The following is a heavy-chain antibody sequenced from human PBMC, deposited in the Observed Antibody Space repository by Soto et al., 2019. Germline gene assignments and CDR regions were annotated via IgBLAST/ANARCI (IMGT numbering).Heavy chain of an antibody. Sequence: GGSLRLSCAASGFTFDDYAMHWVRQAPGKGLEWVSGISWNSGSIGYADSVKGRFTISRDNAKNSLYLQMNSLRAEDTALYYCAKDMMATIGGPGDYWGQGTLVTVSS. J-gene: IGHJ4*02. CDR3: AKDMMATIGGPGDY. CDR1: GFTFDDYA. D-gene: IGHD5-12*01. CDR2: ISWNSGSI. V-gene: IGHV3-9*01.